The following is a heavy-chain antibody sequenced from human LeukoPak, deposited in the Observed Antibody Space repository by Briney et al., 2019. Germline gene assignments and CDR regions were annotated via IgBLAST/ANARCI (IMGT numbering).Heavy chain of an antibody. CDR2: INPNSGGT. D-gene: IGHD6-13*01. V-gene: IGHV1-2*02. J-gene: IGHJ5*02. Sequence: ASLKVSCKASGYTFTGYYMHWVRQAPGQGLEWIGWINPNSGGTNYAQKIQGRVTMTRDTSISTAYMELSRLRSDDTAVYYCARPLGVGAAAGTIVPWFDPWGQGTLVTVSS. CDR3: ARPLGVGAAAGTIVPWFDP. CDR1: GYTFTGYY.